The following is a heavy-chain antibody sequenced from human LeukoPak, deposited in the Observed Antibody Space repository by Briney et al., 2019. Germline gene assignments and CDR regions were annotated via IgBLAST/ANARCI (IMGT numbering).Heavy chain of an antibody. J-gene: IGHJ5*02. D-gene: IGHD6-19*01. Sequence: GGSLRLSCAASGFTFSSYSMNWVRQAPGKGLEWVSSISSSSSYIYYADSVKGRFTISRDNAKNSLYLQMNSLGAEDTAVYYCARDNKNFGISVAGSWGQGTLVTVSS. V-gene: IGHV3-21*01. CDR2: ISSSSSYI. CDR1: GFTFSSYS. CDR3: ARDNKNFGISVAGS.